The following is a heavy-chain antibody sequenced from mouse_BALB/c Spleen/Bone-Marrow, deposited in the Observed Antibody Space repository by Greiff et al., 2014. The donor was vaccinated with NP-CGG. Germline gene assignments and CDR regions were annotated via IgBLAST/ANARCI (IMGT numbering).Heavy chain of an antibody. CDR2: IDPANGNA. Sequence: VQLQQSGAELVKPGASVKLSCTASGFNIKDTYMHWVKQRPEQGLEWIGRIDPANGNAKYDPKFQGKATITADTSSNTAYLQLSSLTSEDTAVYYCARGYYDYDLDYWGQGTTLTVSS. D-gene: IGHD2-4*01. CDR1: GFNIKDTY. CDR3: ARGYYDYDLDY. V-gene: IGHV14-3*02. J-gene: IGHJ2*01.